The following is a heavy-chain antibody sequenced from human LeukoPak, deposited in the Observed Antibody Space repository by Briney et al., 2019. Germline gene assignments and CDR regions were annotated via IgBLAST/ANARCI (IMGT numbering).Heavy chain of an antibody. Sequence: SETLSLTCAVYGGSFSGYYWSRIRQPPGKGLEWIGEINHSGSTNYNPSLKSRVTISVDTSKNQFSLKLSSVTAADTAVYYCARAKKRGAVAGTVYYGMDVWGRGTTVTVSS. J-gene: IGHJ6*04. CDR2: INHSGST. CDR1: GGSFSGYY. D-gene: IGHD6-19*01. CDR3: ARAKKRGAVAGTVYYGMDV. V-gene: IGHV4-34*01.